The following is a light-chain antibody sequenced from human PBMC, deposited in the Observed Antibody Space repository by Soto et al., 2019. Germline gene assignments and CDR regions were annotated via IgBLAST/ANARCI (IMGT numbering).Light chain of an antibody. Sequence: DIHLTQSPSTLSASVGDRVTITCRASQSVSIWLAWYRQKPGKAPEVLVWDASSLQRGVPSRFSGSGSGTEFTLTISSLQPDDFATYYCQQYNNWPRTFGQGTKVDIK. V-gene: IGKV1-5*01. CDR3: QQYNNWPRT. CDR2: DAS. J-gene: IGKJ1*01. CDR1: QSVSIW.